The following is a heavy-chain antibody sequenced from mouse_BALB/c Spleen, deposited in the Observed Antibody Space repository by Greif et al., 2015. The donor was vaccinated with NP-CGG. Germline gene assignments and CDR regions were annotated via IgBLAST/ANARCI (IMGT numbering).Heavy chain of an antibody. J-gene: IGHJ1*01. D-gene: IGHD2-4*01. CDR3: ARFDYDDWYFDV. Sequence: VKVVESGAELARPGASVKMSCKASGYTFTSYTMHWVKQRPGQGLEWIGYINPSSGYTNYNQKFKDKPTLTADKSSSTAYMQLSSLTSEDSAVYYCARFDYDDWYFDVWGAGTTVTVSS. CDR2: INPSSGYT. CDR1: GYTFTSYT. V-gene: IGHV1-4*01.